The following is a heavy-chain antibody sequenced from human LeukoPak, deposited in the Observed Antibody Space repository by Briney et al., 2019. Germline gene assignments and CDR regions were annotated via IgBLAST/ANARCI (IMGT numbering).Heavy chain of an antibody. V-gene: IGHV3-21*01. CDR3: ARSGSYYYYGMDV. Sequence: PGRSLRLSCAASGFTFSSYAMHWVRQAPGKGLEWVSSISSSSSYIYYADSVKGRFTISRDNAKNSLYLQMNSLRAGDTAVYYCARSGSYYYYGMDVWGQGTTVTVSS. CDR1: GFTFSSYA. CDR2: ISSSSSYI. J-gene: IGHJ6*02. D-gene: IGHD1-26*01.